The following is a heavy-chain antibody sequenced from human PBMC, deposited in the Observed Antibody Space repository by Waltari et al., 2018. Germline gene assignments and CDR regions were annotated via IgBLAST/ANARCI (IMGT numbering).Heavy chain of an antibody. D-gene: IGHD4-17*01. CDR2: ISFDAGKR. Sequence: QVQLVESGGGVVQPGGALRLSCAGSGFTFGSHAMHWVRQAPGKGPEWLALISFDAGKRFYAPSVKGRFTISRDNSNSTIYLQLSSLTDDDTGVYYCARGNSYGARFFDVWGQGTRVTVSA. CDR3: ARGNSYGARFFDV. CDR1: GFTFGSHA. V-gene: IGHV3-30-3*01. J-gene: IGHJ4*02.